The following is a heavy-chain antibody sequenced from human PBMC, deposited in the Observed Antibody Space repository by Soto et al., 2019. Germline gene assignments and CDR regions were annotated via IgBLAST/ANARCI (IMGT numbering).Heavy chain of an antibody. CDR3: AKDIVVPAPKAYYYYYYGMDV. V-gene: IGHV3-30*18. J-gene: IGHJ6*02. CDR2: ISYDGSNK. D-gene: IGHD2-2*01. CDR1: GFTFSSYG. Sequence: PGGSLRLSCAASGFTFSSYGMHWVRQAPGKGLEWVAVISYDGSNKYYADSVKGRFTISRDNSKNTLYLQMNSLRAEDTAVYYCAKDIVVPAPKAYYYYYYGMDVWGQGTTVTVSS.